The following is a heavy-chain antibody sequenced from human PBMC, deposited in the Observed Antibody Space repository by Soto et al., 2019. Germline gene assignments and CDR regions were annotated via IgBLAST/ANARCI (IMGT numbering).Heavy chain of an antibody. J-gene: IGHJ4*02. Sequence: GVSLRLSGLASGFTLSIFEMNWVRQFPGKGLEWISYISSRGSTIKYADSVNGRFTISRDNAKNSLYLQMNSLRAEDTPVYYCVRPGIAADIHYALWGKGTRVTVS. CDR3: VRPGIAADIHYAL. D-gene: IGHD6-13*01. CDR1: GFTLSIFE. CDR2: ISSRGSTI. V-gene: IGHV3-48*03.